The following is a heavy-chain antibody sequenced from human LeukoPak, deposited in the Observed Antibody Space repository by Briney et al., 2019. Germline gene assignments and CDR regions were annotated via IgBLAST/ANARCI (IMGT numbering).Heavy chain of an antibody. CDR2: IYYSGNT. Sequence: SETLSLTCTVSGGSITSSSYYWGWIRQPPGKGLEWIGSIYYSGNTYYNASLKSQVSISIDTSKNQFSLKLTSVTAADTAVYYCARQTGSGLFILPGGQGTLVTVSS. CDR1: GGSITSSSYY. V-gene: IGHV4-39*01. J-gene: IGHJ4*02. CDR3: ARQTGSGLFILP. D-gene: IGHD3/OR15-3a*01.